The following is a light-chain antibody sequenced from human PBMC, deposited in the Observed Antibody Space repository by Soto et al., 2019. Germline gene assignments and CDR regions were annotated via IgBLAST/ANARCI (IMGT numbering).Light chain of an antibody. CDR2: DVS. V-gene: IGLV2-14*01. CDR1: NSDIGGYNY. Sequence: QLVLTQPASVSGSPGQSITISCTGTNSDIGGYNYVSWYQQHPGKAPKLMIYDVSNRPSGVSNRFSGSKSGNTASLTISGLQAEDEADYYCSSYTSSSTLYVVFGGGTQLTVL. J-gene: IGLJ2*01. CDR3: SSYTSSSTLYVV.